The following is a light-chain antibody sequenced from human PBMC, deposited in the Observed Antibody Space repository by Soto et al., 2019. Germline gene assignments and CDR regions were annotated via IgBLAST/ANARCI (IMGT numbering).Light chain of an antibody. Sequence: QPVLTQSPSASASLGASVKLTCTLSSGHSSYAIAWHQQQPEKGPRYLMKLNSDGSHSKGDGIPDRFSGSSSGAERYLTISSLXXXXXADYYCQTWGTGIPWVFGGGTK. V-gene: IGLV4-69*01. CDR2: LNSDGSH. CDR3: QTWGTGIPWV. J-gene: IGLJ3*02. CDR1: SGHSSYA.